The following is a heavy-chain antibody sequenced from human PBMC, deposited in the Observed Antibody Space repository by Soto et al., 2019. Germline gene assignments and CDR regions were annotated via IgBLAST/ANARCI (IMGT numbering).Heavy chain of an antibody. V-gene: IGHV4-30-4*01. CDR2: IHSSGSI. CDR3: ARDNIVSKGYGMDV. D-gene: IGHD5-12*01. Sequence: SETLSLTCTVSGGSISSDDYYWSWIRQAPGRGLEWIGYIHSSGSIYYNPSLKSRATMSIDTAGNQFSLKVSSVTVADTAVYYCARDNIVSKGYGMDVWGQGTTVTVSS. J-gene: IGHJ6*02. CDR1: GGSISSDDYY.